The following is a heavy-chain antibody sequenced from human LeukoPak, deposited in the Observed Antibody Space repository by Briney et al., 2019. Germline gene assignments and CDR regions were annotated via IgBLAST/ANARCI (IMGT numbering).Heavy chain of an antibody. V-gene: IGHV4-59*08. CDR3: ARQTHSGSFAYYFDY. Sequence: SETLSLTCTVSGGSISDHYWSWIRQPPGKGLEWIGYLYDSGTTNYNPSLKSRVTISVDTSKNQFSLKLSSVTAADTAVYYCARQTHSGSFAYYFDYWGQGTLVTVSS. D-gene: IGHD3-10*01. CDR2: LYDSGTT. J-gene: IGHJ4*02. CDR1: GGSISDHY.